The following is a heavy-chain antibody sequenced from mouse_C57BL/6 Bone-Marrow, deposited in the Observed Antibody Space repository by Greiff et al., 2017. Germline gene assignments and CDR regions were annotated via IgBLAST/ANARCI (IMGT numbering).Heavy chain of an antibody. J-gene: IGHJ2*01. V-gene: IGHV1-53*01. CDR3: ASHYYGSRYYFDY. D-gene: IGHD1-1*01. CDR1: GYTFTSYW. CDR2: INPSNGGT. Sequence: VQLQQPGAELVKPGASVKLSCKASGYTFTSYWMHWVKQRPGQGLEWIGNINPSNGGTNYNEKFKSKATLTVDKSSSTAYMQLSSLTSEDSAVYYCASHYYGSRYYFDYWGQGTTLTVSS.